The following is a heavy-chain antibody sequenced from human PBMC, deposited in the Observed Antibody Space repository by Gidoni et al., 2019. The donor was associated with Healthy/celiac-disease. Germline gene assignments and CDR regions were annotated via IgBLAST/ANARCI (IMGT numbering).Heavy chain of an antibody. Sequence: EVQLVESGGGLVKPGGSLRLSCAASGFTFSSYWKSWVRQAPGKGLEWVANIKQDGSEKYYVDSVKGRFTISRDNAKNSLYLQMNSLRAEDTAVYYCARNNVLLWFGELLRWFDPWGQGTLVTVSS. J-gene: IGHJ5*02. CDR1: GFTFSSYW. CDR3: ARNNVLLWFGELLRWFDP. CDR2: IKQDGSEK. D-gene: IGHD3-10*01. V-gene: IGHV3-7*01.